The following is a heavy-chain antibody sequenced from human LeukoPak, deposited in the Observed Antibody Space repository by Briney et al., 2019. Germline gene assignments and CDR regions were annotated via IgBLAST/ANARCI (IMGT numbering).Heavy chain of an antibody. D-gene: IGHD4-17*01. J-gene: IGHJ4*02. Sequence: GGSLRLSCAASGFTFSSYSMNWVRQAPGKGLEWVSYISSSSSTIYYADSVKGRFTISRDNAKNSLYLQMNSLRAEDTAVYYCARGMTTVTTDYWGQGTLVTVSS. CDR2: ISSSSSTI. CDR3: ARGMTTVTTDY. V-gene: IGHV3-48*04. CDR1: GFTFSSYS.